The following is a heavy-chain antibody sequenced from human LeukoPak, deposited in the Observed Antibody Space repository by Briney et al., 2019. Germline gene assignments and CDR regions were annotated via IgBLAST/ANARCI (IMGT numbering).Heavy chain of an antibody. J-gene: IGHJ4*02. CDR1: GFTFSIFT. Sequence: GGSLRLSCAASGFTFSIFTMSWVRQAPGKRLEWMSTINSNGDSTYYADSVKGRFTISRDNSKNTVFLQMNSLRAEDTAVYYCAKDGLCPNVCPTKIAVAGYFDYWGQGILVTVSS. CDR2: INSNGDST. V-gene: IGHV3-23*01. D-gene: IGHD6-19*01. CDR3: AKDGLCPNVCPTKIAVAGYFDY.